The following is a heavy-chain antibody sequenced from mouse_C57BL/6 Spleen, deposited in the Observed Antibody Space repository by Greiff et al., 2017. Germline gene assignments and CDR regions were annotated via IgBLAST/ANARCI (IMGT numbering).Heavy chain of an antibody. CDR3: SSNYVYYAMDY. CDR1: GYSFTDYN. V-gene: IGHV1-39*01. Sequence: EVQLQQSGPELVKPGASVKISCKASGYSFTDYNMNWVKQSNGKSLEWIGVINPNYGTTCYNQKFKGQATLTVDQTSSTAYMQLNRLTSEDSAVYYCSSNYVYYAMDYLGQGTSGTVAS. J-gene: IGHJ4*01. D-gene: IGHD2-1*01. CDR2: INPNYGTT.